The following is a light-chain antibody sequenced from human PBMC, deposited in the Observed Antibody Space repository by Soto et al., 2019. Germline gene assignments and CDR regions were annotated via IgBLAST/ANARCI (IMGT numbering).Light chain of an antibody. CDR3: QQYSDWPPWT. CDR1: QSVKTK. CDR2: GAS. V-gene: IGKV3-15*01. Sequence: EIVMTQSPDTLSVSPGERASLSCRARQSVKTKLAWYQKKPGQPPRLLIYGASIRAAGIPARFSGSGSGTEFTLTISSLQAEDFAVYYCQQYSDWPPWTFGQGTKVEIK. J-gene: IGKJ1*01.